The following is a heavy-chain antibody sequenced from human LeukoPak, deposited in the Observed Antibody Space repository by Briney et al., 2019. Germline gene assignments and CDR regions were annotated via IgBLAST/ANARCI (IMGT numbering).Heavy chain of an antibody. Sequence: SQTLSLTCAISGDSVSSNSAAWNGIRQSPSRGLEWLGRTFYRSKWYNDYAVSVKSRITINPDTSKNQVSLQLNSVTPEDTAVYYCARETSFRYYDIWSGWDYWGQGTLVTVSS. D-gene: IGHD3-3*01. CDR1: GDSVSSNSAA. J-gene: IGHJ4*02. CDR3: ARETSFRYYDIWSGWDY. CDR2: TFYRSKWYN. V-gene: IGHV6-1*01.